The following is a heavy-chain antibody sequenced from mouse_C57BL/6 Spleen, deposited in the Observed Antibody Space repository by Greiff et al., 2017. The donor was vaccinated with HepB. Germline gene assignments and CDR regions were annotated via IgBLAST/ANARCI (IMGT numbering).Heavy chain of an antibody. CDR3: ARHPYYYGSSRGYYAMDY. D-gene: IGHD1-1*01. CDR2: FYPGSGSI. J-gene: IGHJ4*01. CDR1: GYTFTEYT. Sequence: VQLQQSGAELVKPGASVKLSCKASGYTFTEYTINWVKQRSGQGLEWIGWFYPGSGSIKYNEKFKDKATLTADKSSSTVYMELSRLTSEDSAVYCCARHPYYYGSSRGYYAMDYWGQGTSVTVSS. V-gene: IGHV1-62-2*01.